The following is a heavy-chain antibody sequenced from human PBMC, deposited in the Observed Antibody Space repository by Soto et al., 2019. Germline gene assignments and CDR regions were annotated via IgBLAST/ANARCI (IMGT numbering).Heavy chain of an antibody. J-gene: IGHJ5*02. D-gene: IGHD2-2*01. CDR2: ISAYSGNT. CDR1: GYTFTSYG. Sequence: ASVKVSCKASGYTFTSYGISWVRQAPGQGLEWMGWISAYSGNTNYAQKLQGRVTMTTDTSTSTAYMELRSLRSDDTAVYYCARLGDIVVVPAANNWFDPWGQGTLVTVSS. V-gene: IGHV1-18*01. CDR3: ARLGDIVVVPAANNWFDP.